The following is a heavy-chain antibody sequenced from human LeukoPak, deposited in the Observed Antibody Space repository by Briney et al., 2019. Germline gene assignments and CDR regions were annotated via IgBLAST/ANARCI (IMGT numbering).Heavy chain of an antibody. Sequence: GESLKISCKGSGYSFTSYWIGWVRQMPGKGLEWMGIIYPGDSDTRYSPSFQGQVTISADKSISTAYLQWSSLKASDTAMYYCARLPYSIVVVITTVGAFDIWGQGTMVTVSS. D-gene: IGHD3-22*01. CDR3: ARLPYSIVVVITTVGAFDI. CDR1: GYSFTSYW. V-gene: IGHV5-51*01. CDR2: IYPGDSDT. J-gene: IGHJ3*02.